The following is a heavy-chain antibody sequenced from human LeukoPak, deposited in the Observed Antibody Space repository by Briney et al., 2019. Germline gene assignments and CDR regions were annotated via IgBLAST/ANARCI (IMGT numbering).Heavy chain of an antibody. CDR3: VNQKRPGGDYGFDY. Sequence: GGSLRLSCAASGFTFSSYGMHWVRQAPGKGLEWVAVISYDGSNKYYADSVKGRFTISRDNSKNTLYLQMSSLRAEDTAVYYCVNQKRPGGDYGFDYWGQGTLVTVSS. J-gene: IGHJ4*02. D-gene: IGHD4-17*01. V-gene: IGHV3-30*18. CDR2: ISYDGSNK. CDR1: GFTFSSYG.